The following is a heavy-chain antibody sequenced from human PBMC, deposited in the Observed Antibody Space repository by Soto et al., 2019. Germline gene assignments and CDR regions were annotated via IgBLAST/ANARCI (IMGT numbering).Heavy chain of an antibody. Sequence: SETLSLTCAVSGYSISSGYYLGWIRQPPGKGLEWIGSIYHSGSTYYNPSLKSRVTISVDTSKNQFSLKLSSVTAADTAVYYCAWSSSFTPFDYWGQGTLVTVSS. D-gene: IGHD6-13*01. J-gene: IGHJ4*02. CDR1: GYSISSGYY. CDR3: AWSSSFTPFDY. CDR2: IYHSGST. V-gene: IGHV4-38-2*01.